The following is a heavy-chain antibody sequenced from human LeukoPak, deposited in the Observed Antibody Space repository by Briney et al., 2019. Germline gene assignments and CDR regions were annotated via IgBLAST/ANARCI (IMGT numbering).Heavy chain of an antibody. CDR3: ARILTNYPGWYFDL. CDR2: INTDGRTT. Sequence: GGSLRLSCAASGSGFTFSNYWMHWVRQAPGKELVWVSRINTDGRTTGYADFAKGRFTISRDNAKNSLYLEVNSLRAEDTALYYCARILTNYPGWYFDLWGRGTLVTVSS. D-gene: IGHD4/OR15-4a*01. J-gene: IGHJ2*01. V-gene: IGHV3-74*01. CDR1: GSGFTFSNYW.